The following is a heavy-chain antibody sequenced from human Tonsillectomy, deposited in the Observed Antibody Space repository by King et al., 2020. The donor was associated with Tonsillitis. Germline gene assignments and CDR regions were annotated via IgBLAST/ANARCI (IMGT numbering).Heavy chain of an antibody. Sequence: VTLKESGPALVKPTQTLTLTCTFSGFSLSTDEMRVSWVRQPPGKALEWLARIDWDDEKFYSTSLKTRLTISRDTSKNQVVLGMTNMDPGDTATYYCTRSQAGSNGFDPWGRGTLVTVSS. V-gene: IGHV2-70*04. CDR2: IDWDDEK. J-gene: IGHJ5*02. CDR1: GFSLSTDEMR. CDR3: TRSQAGSNGFDP.